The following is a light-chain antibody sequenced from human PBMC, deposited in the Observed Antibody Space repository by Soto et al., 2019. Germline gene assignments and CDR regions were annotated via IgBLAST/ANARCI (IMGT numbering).Light chain of an antibody. Sequence: SYELTQPPSVSVAPGETAWITCGGNNIGSKSVHWYQQKPGQAPVLVVYDDTDRPSGIPERFSGSNSGNTATLTVSRVEGGDEADFYCQVWDTSSDQYVFGTGTKVTVL. CDR1: NIGSKS. CDR2: DDT. J-gene: IGLJ1*01. CDR3: QVWDTSSDQYV. V-gene: IGLV3-21*02.